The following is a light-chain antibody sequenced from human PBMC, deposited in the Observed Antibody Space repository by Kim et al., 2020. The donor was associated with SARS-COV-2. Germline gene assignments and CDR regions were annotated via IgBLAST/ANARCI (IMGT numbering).Light chain of an antibody. V-gene: IGKV3-20*01. Sequence: ELVLTQSPGTLSLSPGERATLSCRASQSVSSNFLAWYQQKPDQAQKPDQAPRLLMYGASVRATGIPDRFSGGGSGTDFTLTISRLEPEVFAVSYGQQYGISPRCFGQGTRL. CDR3: QQYGISPRC. CDR1: QSVSSNF. CDR2: GAS. J-gene: IGKJ2*03.